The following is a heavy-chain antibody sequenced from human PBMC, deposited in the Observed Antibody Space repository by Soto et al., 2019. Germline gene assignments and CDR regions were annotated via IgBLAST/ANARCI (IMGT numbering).Heavy chain of an antibody. J-gene: IGHJ3*02. CDR2: IYYSGST. V-gene: IGHV4-59*01. CDR3: ARDFRLRWHPVGAFDI. CDR1: GGSISSYY. Sequence: QVQLQESGPGLVKPSETLSLTCTVSGGSISSYYWSWIRQPPGKGLEWIGYIYYSGSTNYNPSLKSRVTISVDTSKNQFSLKLSSVTAADTAVYYCARDFRLRWHPVGAFDIWGQGTMVTVSS. D-gene: IGHD4-17*01.